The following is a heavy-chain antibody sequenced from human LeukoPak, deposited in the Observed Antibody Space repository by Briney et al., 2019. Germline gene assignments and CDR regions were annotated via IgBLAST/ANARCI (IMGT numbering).Heavy chain of an antibody. CDR2: IYYSGST. CDR1: GGSISSSSYY. V-gene: IGHV4-39*01. CDR3: VRYSTIGPGGRGWYFDL. Sequence: SETLSLTCTVSGGSISSSSYYWGWIRQPPGKGLEWIGSIYYSGSTYYNPSLKSRVTISVDTSKNQFSLKLSSVTAADTAVYYCVRYSTIGPGGRGWYFDLWGRGTLVTVSS. J-gene: IGHJ2*01. D-gene: IGHD6-13*01.